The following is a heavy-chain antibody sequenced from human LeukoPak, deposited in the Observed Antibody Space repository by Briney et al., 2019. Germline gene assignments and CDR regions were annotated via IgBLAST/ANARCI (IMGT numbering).Heavy chain of an antibody. Sequence: GGSLRLSCAASGFTFSSYGMHWVRQAPGKGLEWVSSISSSSSYIYYADSVKGRFTISRDNAKNSLYLQMNSLRAEDTAVYYCARDHFSVGARGVSPRPFDYWGQGTLVTVSS. J-gene: IGHJ4*02. CDR3: ARDHFSVGARGVSPRPFDY. CDR1: GFTFSSYG. CDR2: ISSSSSYI. V-gene: IGHV3-21*01. D-gene: IGHD3-10*01.